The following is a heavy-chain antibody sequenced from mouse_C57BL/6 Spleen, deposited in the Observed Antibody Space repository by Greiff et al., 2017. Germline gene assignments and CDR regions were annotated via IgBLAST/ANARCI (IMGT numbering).Heavy chain of an antibody. CDR1: GYTFTEYT. D-gene: IGHD4-1*01. CDR2: FYPGSGSI. CDR3: ARHEVGQKGANLDFAY. J-gene: IGHJ3*01. Sequence: VQLPQSGAELVKPGASVKLSCKASGYTFTEYTIHWVKQRSGQGLEWIGWFYPGSGSIKYNEKFKDKATLTADKSSSTVYMELSRLTSEDSAVYFCARHEVGQKGANLDFAYWGQGTLVTVSA. V-gene: IGHV1-62-2*01.